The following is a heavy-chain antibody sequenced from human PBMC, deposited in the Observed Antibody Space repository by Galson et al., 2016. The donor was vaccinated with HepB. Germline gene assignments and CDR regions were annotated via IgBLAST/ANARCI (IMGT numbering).Heavy chain of an antibody. J-gene: IGHJ4*02. Sequence: SVKVSCKASGFTFRNYNMHWVRQAPGQGLEWMGIINPTGGSTTSAQKFQDRLTMTSDTSTSTVYMELSSLRSEDTALYYCTRDYNWAIDYWGQGTLVTVSS. CDR3: TRDYNWAIDY. D-gene: IGHD1-1*01. CDR2: INPTGGST. CDR1: GFTFRNYN. V-gene: IGHV1-46*03.